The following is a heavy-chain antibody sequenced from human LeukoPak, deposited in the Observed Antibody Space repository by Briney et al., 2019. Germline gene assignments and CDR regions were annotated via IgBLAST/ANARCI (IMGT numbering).Heavy chain of an antibody. CDR1: GGSFSGYY. J-gene: IGHJ6*03. CDR2: IYYSGST. V-gene: IGHV4-34*01. Sequence: PSETLSLTCAVYGGSFSGYYWGWIRQPPGKGLEWIGTIYYSGSTFYNPSLKSRVTVSVDTSKNQFSLKLSSVTAADTAVYYCASPKRYYYYYMDVWGKGTTVTVSS. CDR3: ASPKRYYYYYMDV.